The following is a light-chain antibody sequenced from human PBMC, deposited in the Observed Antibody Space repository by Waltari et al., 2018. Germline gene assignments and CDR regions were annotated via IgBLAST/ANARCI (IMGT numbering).Light chain of an antibody. CDR3: QQTYTMPDT. CDR1: QNVNRY. CDR2: TTS. Sequence: DIQVTQSPSSLSASVGDRVTITCRATQNVNRYLNWYQQKPGKAPNVLIYTTSNLQSGVPSRFSGSGFGTECTLTISSLQPEDSATYYCQQTYTMPDTFGQGTKLEIK. V-gene: IGKV1-39*01. J-gene: IGKJ2*01.